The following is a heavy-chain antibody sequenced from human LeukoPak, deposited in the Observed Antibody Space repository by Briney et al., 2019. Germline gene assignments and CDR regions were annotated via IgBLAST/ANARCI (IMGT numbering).Heavy chain of an antibody. D-gene: IGHD1-1*01. Sequence: SETLSLTCTVSGGSISSGDYYWSWIRQPPGKGLEWIGYIYYSGNTNYNPSLKSRVTISVDTSKNQFSLKLSSVTAADTAVYYCARGLRDDRNWYYYYYMDVWGKGTTVTVSS. CDR1: GGSISSGDYY. CDR3: ARGLRDDRNWYYYYYMDV. V-gene: IGHV4-61*08. CDR2: IYYSGNT. J-gene: IGHJ6*03.